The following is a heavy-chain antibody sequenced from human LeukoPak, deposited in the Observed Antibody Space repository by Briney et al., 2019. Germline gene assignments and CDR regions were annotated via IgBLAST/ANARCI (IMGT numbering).Heavy chain of an antibody. CDR2: IYWDDDK. CDR3: AHSNENVDTAMVTQYNWFDP. J-gene: IGHJ5*02. CDR1: GFSLSTSGVG. D-gene: IGHD5-18*01. Sequence: SGPTLVNPTQTLTLTCTFSGFSLSTSGVGVGWIRQPPGKALEWLALIYWDDDKRYSPSLKSRLTVTKDTSKNQVVLTMTNMDPVDTATYYCAHSNENVDTAMVTQYNWFDPWGQGTLVTVSS. V-gene: IGHV2-5*02.